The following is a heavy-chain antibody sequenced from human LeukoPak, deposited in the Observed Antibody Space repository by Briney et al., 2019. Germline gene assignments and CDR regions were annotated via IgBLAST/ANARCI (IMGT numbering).Heavy chain of an antibody. D-gene: IGHD6-13*01. CDR1: VYTLTDHY. CDR3: ARGTAVGQTRDY. J-gene: IGHJ4*02. V-gene: IGHV1-2*06. CDR2: INPNSGVA. Sequence: APVKVSCKASVYTLTDHYIHWVRQAPGQGLEWMGRINPNSGVANYAQKFQGRVTMTRDTSISTAYMELSSLTSDDTAVYYCARGTAVGQTRDYWGQGTLVTVSS.